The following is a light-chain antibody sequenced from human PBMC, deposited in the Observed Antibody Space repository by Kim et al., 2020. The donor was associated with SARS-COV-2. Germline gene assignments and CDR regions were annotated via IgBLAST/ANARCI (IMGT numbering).Light chain of an antibody. Sequence: VAISSTGTSSQVGMHEHISCLELPPRAGPTPIIAHVNPQPSGVPDRVSGSEAGNTASMNISGLRAENEADYQCGSYTSSATCGVFGGGTQLTVL. CDR1: SSQVGMHEH. V-gene: IGLV2-18*02. CDR3: GSYTSSATCGV. CDR2: HVN. J-gene: IGLJ2*01.